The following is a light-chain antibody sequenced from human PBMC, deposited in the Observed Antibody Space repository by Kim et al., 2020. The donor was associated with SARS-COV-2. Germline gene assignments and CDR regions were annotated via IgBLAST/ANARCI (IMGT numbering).Light chain of an antibody. CDR1: QSVSSY. CDR3: QQRYSWWT. V-gene: IGKV3-11*01. J-gene: IGKJ1*01. Sequence: SLSPGERATLSCRASQSVSSYLAWYQQKPGQAPRLLIYDASNRATGIPTRFSGSGSGTDFTLTISSLEPEDSAVYYCQQRYSWWTFGQGTKVDIK. CDR2: DAS.